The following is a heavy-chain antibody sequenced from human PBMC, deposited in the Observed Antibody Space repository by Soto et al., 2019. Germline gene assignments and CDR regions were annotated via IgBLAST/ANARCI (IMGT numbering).Heavy chain of an antibody. D-gene: IGHD6-6*01. V-gene: IGHV1-18*01. CDR3: ARNVDSSSLLPSDYYYYYMDV. J-gene: IGHJ6*03. CDR1: GYTFTSYG. Sequence: QVQLVQSGAEVKKPGASVKVSCKASGYTFTSYGISWVRQAPGQGLEWMGWISAYNGNTNYAQKLQGRVTMTTDTSTSTAYMELRSLRSDDTAVYYCARNVDSSSLLPSDYYYYYMDVWGKGTTVTVSS. CDR2: ISAYNGNT.